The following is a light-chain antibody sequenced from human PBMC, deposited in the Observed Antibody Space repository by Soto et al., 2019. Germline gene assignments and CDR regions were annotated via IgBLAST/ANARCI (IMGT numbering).Light chain of an antibody. V-gene: IGKV3-20*01. CDR3: QQDGSSSFT. CDR2: GAS. Sequence: EIVLTQSPGTMSLSPGERATLSCRASQSVSSDYLAWYQQKPGQAPRLLIYGASVRATGIPDRFSGSGSGTDFTLTISSLEPEDLAVYYCQQDGSSSFTFGQGTKLEPK. J-gene: IGKJ2*01. CDR1: QSVSSDY.